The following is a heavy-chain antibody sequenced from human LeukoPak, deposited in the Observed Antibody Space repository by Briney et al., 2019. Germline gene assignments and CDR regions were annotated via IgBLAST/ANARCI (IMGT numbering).Heavy chain of an antibody. CDR1: GGSISSGSYY. CDR2: IYTCGST. V-gene: IGHV4-61*02. J-gene: IGHJ4*02. CDR3: ARVFGSFYYFDY. D-gene: IGHD3-10*02. Sequence: SQTLSLTCTVSGGSISSGSYYWSWIRQPAGKGLEWIGRIYTCGSTNYNPSLKSRVTISVDTSKNQFSLKLSSVTAADTAVYYCARVFGSFYYFDYWGQGTLVTVSS.